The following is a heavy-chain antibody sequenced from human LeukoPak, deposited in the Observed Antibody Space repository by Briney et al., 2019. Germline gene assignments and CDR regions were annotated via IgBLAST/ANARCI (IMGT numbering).Heavy chain of an antibody. V-gene: IGHV4-59*08. Sequence: SETLSLTCTVSGASLNNYYWNWVRQPPGKELEWIGNVDYSGNTRHNPSLKSRVSISLDISKNHFSLRLSSVTAADTAVYYCAMQVGIYGDYNNWFDPWGQGARVTVSS. CDR1: GASLNNYY. CDR2: VDYSGNT. D-gene: IGHD4-17*01. J-gene: IGHJ5*02. CDR3: AMQVGIYGDYNNWFDP.